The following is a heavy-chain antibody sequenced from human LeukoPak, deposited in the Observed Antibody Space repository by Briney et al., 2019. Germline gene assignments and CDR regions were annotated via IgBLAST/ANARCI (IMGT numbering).Heavy chain of an antibody. CDR1: GGSISSGGYS. Sequence: PSETLSLTCAVSGGSISSGGYSWSWIRQPPGKGLEWIGYIYHSGSTYYDPSLKSRVTISVDRSKNQFSLKLSSVTAADTAVYYCARLFVGGSGYYAYYFDYWGQGTLVTVSS. CDR2: IYHSGST. V-gene: IGHV4-30-2*01. D-gene: IGHD3-22*01. J-gene: IGHJ4*02. CDR3: ARLFVGGSGYYAYYFDY.